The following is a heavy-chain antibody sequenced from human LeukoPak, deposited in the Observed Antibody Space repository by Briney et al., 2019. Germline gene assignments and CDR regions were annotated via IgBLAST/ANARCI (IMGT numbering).Heavy chain of an antibody. CDR3: ARWGPYDILTGRID. Sequence: GGSLRLSCAASGFTFSSYWMGWVRQAPGKGLEWVANIKQDGSEKYYVDSVKGRFTISRDNAKNSLYLQMNSLRAEDTAVYYCARWGPYDILTGRIDWGQGTLVTVSS. V-gene: IGHV3-7*03. J-gene: IGHJ4*02. CDR2: IKQDGSEK. D-gene: IGHD3-9*01. CDR1: GFTFSSYW.